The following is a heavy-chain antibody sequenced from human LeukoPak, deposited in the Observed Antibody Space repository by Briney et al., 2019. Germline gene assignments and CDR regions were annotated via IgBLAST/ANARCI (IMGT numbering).Heavy chain of an antibody. D-gene: IGHD2-15*01. CDR2: INSDGSST. CDR3: ANGGYCSGGSCYLFDY. V-gene: IGHV3-74*01. CDR1: GFTFSSYW. Sequence: GGSLRLSCAASGFTFSSYWMHWVRHAPGKGLVWVSRINSDGSSTSYADSVKGRFTISRDNAKNTLYLQMNSLRAEDTAVYYCANGGYCSGGSCYLFDYWGQGTLVTVSS. J-gene: IGHJ4*02.